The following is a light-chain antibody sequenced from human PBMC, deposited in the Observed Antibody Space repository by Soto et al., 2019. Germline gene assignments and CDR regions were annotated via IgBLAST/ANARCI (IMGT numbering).Light chain of an antibody. Sequence: EIVLTQSPATLSLSPGERATLSCRASKSVSTYLAWYQQKPGQAPRLLIYDASKRATGIPARFSGSGSGTDFTLTIGSLEPEDSAVYYCQQRSNWPWTFGQGTKVEIK. V-gene: IGKV3-11*01. CDR1: KSVSTY. CDR3: QQRSNWPWT. CDR2: DAS. J-gene: IGKJ1*01.